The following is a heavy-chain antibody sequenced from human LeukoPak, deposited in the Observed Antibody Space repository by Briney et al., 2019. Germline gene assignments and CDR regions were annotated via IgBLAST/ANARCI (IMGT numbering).Heavy chain of an antibody. CDR3: ARPRIVGATSWFDP. J-gene: IGHJ5*02. V-gene: IGHV5-51*01. Sequence: GESLKISCKASGYTFTNYWIGWVRQMPGKGLEWMGIIYPGDSDTRYSPSFQGQVTISADKSISTAYLQWSSLKASDTAMYYCARPRIVGATSWFDPWGQGTLVTVSS. CDR1: GYTFTNYW. CDR2: IYPGDSDT. D-gene: IGHD1-26*01.